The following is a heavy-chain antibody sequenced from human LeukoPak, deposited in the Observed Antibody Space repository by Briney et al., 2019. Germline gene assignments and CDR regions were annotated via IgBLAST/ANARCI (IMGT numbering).Heavy chain of an antibody. Sequence: GGSLRLSCAASGFTFSNYWMTWVRRAPGKGLEWVANINQDGSVKYYVDSVKGRFTVSRDNAKNSQYLQMNSLRVEYTALYYCARIGYSSSSLDYWGQGTLVTVSS. D-gene: IGHD6-6*01. CDR3: ARIGYSSSSLDY. CDR2: INQDGSVK. J-gene: IGHJ4*02. V-gene: IGHV3-7*01. CDR1: GFTFSNYW.